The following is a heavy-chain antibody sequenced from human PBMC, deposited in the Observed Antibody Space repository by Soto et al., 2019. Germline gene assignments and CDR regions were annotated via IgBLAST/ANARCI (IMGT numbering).Heavy chain of an antibody. D-gene: IGHD1-26*01. CDR1: GFTFDDYG. V-gene: IGHV3-20*04. Sequence: EVQLVESGGDVLRPGGSLRLSCAASGFTFDDYGMRWARQAPGKGLEWVSGVNWNGGSTGYADSVKGRFTISRDNAKNSLYLQMNSLRAEDTAFYYCVRGASLNFDYWGQGTLVTVSS. J-gene: IGHJ4*02. CDR2: VNWNGGST. CDR3: VRGASLNFDY.